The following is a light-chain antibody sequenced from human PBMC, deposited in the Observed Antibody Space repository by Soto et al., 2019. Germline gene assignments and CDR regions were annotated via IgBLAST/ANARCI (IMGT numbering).Light chain of an antibody. J-gene: IGKJ1*01. CDR1: QSLLYSSNNKNY. CDR3: QQYYSTSPT. CDR2: WAS. V-gene: IGKV4-1*01. Sequence: DFVMTQSPDSLAVSLGESATISCKSSQSLLYSSNNKNYLAWYQQKPGQPPKLLIYWASTRESGVPDRFSGSGSGTDFTLTSSSLQAEDVAVYYCQQYYSTSPTFXQGTKVDIK.